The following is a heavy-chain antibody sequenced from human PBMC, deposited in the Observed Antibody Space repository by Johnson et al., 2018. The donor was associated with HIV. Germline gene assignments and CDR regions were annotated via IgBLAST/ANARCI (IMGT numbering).Heavy chain of an antibody. D-gene: IGHD6-13*01. CDR1: GFTFDDFG. V-gene: IGHV3-20*04. Sequence: VQLVESGGGVVRPGGSLRLSCAASGFTFDDFGLSWVRQAPGKGLEWVSGINWNGGSTGYADSVKGRFTISRDNSKNTLFLHMGSLRAEDLAVYYCARERYSTLINDAFDMWGQGTMVTVSS. CDR3: ARERYSTLINDAFDM. J-gene: IGHJ3*02. CDR2: INWNGGST.